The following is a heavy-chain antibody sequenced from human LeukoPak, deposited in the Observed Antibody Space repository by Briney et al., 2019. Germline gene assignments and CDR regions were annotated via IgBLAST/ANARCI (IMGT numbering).Heavy chain of an antibody. CDR2: ITGSSSTI. Sequence: GGSLRLSCAASGFTFSSFSMNWVRQAPGKGLEWVSFITGSSSTIYYADSVKGRFTISRDNAKNSLYLQMNSLRAEDTAAYYCASCSSTNCYWGQGTLVTVSS. J-gene: IGHJ4*02. CDR3: ASCSSTNCY. D-gene: IGHD2-2*01. CDR1: GFTFSSFS. V-gene: IGHV3-48*01.